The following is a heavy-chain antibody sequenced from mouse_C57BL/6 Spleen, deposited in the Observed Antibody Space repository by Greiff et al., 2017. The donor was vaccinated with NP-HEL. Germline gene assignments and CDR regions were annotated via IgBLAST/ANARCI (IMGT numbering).Heavy chain of an antibody. CDR3: HYYGSSPYYAMDY. D-gene: IGHD1-1*01. V-gene: IGHV1-82*01. J-gene: IGHJ4*01. CDR1: GYAFSSSW. CDR2: IYPGDGDT. Sequence: QVQLQQSGPELVKPGASVKISCKASGYAFSSSWMNWVKQRPGKGLEWIGRIYPGDGDTNYNGKFKGKATLTADKSSSTAYMQLSSLTSEDSAVYFCHYYGSSPYYAMDYWGQGTSVTVSS.